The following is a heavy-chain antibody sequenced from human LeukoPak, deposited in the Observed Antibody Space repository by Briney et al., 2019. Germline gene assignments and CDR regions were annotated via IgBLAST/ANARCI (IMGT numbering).Heavy chain of an antibody. CDR2: ILYSGST. V-gene: IGHV4-59*01. J-gene: IGHJ4*02. CDR3: AREYCTRTTCYFDY. Sequence: SETLSLTCSVSGGSISSDYWSWIRQPPERGLEWIGYILYSGSTNYNPSLKSRLTISVDTSKNQFSLKLSSVTAADTAVYYCAREYCTRTTCYFDYWGQGTLVTVSS. D-gene: IGHD2-2*01. CDR1: GGSISSDY.